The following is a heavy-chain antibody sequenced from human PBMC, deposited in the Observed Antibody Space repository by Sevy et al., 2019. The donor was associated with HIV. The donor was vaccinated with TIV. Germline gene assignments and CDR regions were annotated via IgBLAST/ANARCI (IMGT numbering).Heavy chain of an antibody. CDR3: AGGGYCSGGSCSTEWFDP. CDR1: GGSFSGYY. D-gene: IGHD2-15*01. Sequence: SETLSLTCAVYGGSFSGYYWSWIRQPPGKGLEWVGEINHSGSTNYNPSLKSRVTISVDTSKNQFSLKLRSVTAADTAVYYCAGGGYCSGGSCSTEWFDPWGQGTLVTVSS. J-gene: IGHJ5*02. CDR2: INHSGST. V-gene: IGHV4-34*01.